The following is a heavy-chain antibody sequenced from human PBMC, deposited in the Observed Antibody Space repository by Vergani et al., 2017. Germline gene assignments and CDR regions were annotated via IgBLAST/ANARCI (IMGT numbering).Heavy chain of an antibody. V-gene: IGHV7-4-1*02. D-gene: IGHD2-15*01. CDR3: VRTRSGSCTGGSCYSGWFDP. CDR1: GYTFTNYA. CDR2: INSNCGNP. J-gene: IGHJ5*02. Sequence: QVQLVQSGSEVKKPGASVKVSCRASGYTFTNYALNWVRQAPGQGLEWMGWINSNCGNPTYAQGFTGRFVFSLDSSVSTSYLEINSLQPEDTAVYYCVRTRSGSCTGGSCYSGWFDPWGQGALVTVSS.